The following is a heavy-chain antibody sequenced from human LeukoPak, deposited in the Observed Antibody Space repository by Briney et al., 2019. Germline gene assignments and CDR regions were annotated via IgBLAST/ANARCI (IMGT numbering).Heavy chain of an antibody. CDR1: GFTVRSNY. Sequence: PGGSLRLSCAASGFTVRSNYMSWVRQAPGKGLEWVSVIYSGGSTYYADSVKGRFTISRDNSKNTLYLQMNSLRAEDTAVYYCARGATMVRGVTPLDYGMDVWGQGTTVTVSS. V-gene: IGHV3-53*01. D-gene: IGHD3-10*01. J-gene: IGHJ6*02. CDR3: ARGATMVRGVTPLDYGMDV. CDR2: IYSGGST.